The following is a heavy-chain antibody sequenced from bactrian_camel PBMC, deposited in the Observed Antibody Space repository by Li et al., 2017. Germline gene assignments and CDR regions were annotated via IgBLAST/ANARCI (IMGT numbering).Heavy chain of an antibody. Sequence: HVQLVESGGGSVQAGESLRLSCARSGSIYSTNCMGWFRQAPGKEREGVAAIYTGGGRTDYADSVKGRFTISLDIPKNTVYLQINSLKPEDTAMYSCAAVLKSGNCYGPSPDFLYWGRGTQVTVS. J-gene: IGHJ4*01. V-gene: IGHV3S54*01. CDR1: GSIYSTNC. CDR2: IYTGGGRT. CDR3: AAVLKSGNCYGPSPDFLY. D-gene: IGHD2*01.